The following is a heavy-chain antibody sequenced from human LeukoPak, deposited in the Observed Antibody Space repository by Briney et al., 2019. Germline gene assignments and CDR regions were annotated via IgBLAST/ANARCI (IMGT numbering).Heavy chain of an antibody. D-gene: IGHD6-13*01. CDR2: INHSGST. CDR1: GGSFSGYY. V-gene: IGHV4-34*01. J-gene: IGHJ6*03. CDR3: ARAKIAAAGQGPAQYYMDV. Sequence: SETLSLTCAVYGGSFSGYYWSWIRQPPGKGLEWIGEINHSGSTNYNPSLKSRVTISVDTSKNQFSLKLSSVTAADTAVYYCARAKIAAAGQGPAQYYMDVWGKGTRSPSP.